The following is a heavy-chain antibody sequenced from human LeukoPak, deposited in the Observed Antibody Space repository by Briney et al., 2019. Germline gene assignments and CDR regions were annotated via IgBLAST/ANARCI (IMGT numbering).Heavy chain of an antibody. CDR2: IIPKFGTA. Sequence: ASVKVSCKASGGTFSSYAISWVRQAPGQGLEWMGGIIPKFGTAKYAQKFQGRVTITADESTSTAYMELSSLRSEDTAVYYCARGRCSSTSCYSDYWGQGTLVTVSS. D-gene: IGHD2-2*01. CDR3: ARGRCSSTSCYSDY. J-gene: IGHJ4*02. V-gene: IGHV1-69*13. CDR1: GGTFSSYA.